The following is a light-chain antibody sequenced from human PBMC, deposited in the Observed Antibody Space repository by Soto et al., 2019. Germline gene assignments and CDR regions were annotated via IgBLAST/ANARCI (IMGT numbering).Light chain of an antibody. CDR2: EVS. V-gene: IGLV2-14*03. CDR3: SSYTSSRTRV. Sequence: QSALTQPASVSGSPGQSITISCTGTSSDVGAYDYVSWYQQHPDKAPKLMIYEVSNRPSGVSNRFSGSKSVNTATLTISGIQAEDDADYYCSSYTSSRTRVFGAGPKLTVL. CDR1: SSDVGAYDY. J-gene: IGLJ1*01.